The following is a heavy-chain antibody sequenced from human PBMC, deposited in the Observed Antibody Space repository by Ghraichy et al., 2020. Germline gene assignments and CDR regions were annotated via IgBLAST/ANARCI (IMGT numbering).Heavy chain of an antibody. CDR1: GFTFSRYW. V-gene: IGHV3-7*04. CDR3: AKDDSGYNY. CDR2: IKEDGSDK. Sequence: GGSLRLSCVASGFTFSRYWMSWVRQAPGKGLEWVANIKEDGSDKYYVDSVKGRFTISRDNAKNSLSLQMNSLRAEDTAVYYCAKDDSGYNYWGQGTLVTVSS. D-gene: IGHD3-22*01. J-gene: IGHJ4*02.